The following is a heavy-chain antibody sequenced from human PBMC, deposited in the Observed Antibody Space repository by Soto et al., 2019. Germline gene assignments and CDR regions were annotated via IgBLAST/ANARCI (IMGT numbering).Heavy chain of an antibody. V-gene: IGHV4-4*02. CDR2: IYHSGST. D-gene: IGHD3-9*01. CDR3: ARDNYDILTGYTGSFDY. Sequence: QVQLQESGPGLVKPSGTLSLTCAVSGGSISSSNWWSWVRQPPGKGLEWIGEIYHSGSTNYNPSLKSRVTISVXXSXNXXSLKLSSVTAADTAVYYCARDNYDILTGYTGSFDYWGQGTLVTVSS. CDR1: GGSISSSNW. J-gene: IGHJ4*02.